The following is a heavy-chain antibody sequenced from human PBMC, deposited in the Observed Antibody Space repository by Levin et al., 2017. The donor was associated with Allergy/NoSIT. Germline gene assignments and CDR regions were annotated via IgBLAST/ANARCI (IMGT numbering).Heavy chain of an antibody. CDR3: ARVGFTYGRYYDS. CDR1: GFTVSSNS. V-gene: IGHV3-66*01. J-gene: IGHJ4*02. Sequence: ETLSLTCAASGFTVSSNSMSWVRQAPGKGLEWVSVIYDGGATYYADPVKGRFTISRDTSKNTLYLQMNSLRAEDTAVYYCARVGFTYGRYYDSWGQGTLVTVSS. D-gene: IGHD5-18*01. CDR2: IYDGGAT.